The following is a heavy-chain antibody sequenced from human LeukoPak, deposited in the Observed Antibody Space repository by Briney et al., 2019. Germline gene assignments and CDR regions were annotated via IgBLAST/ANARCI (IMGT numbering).Heavy chain of an antibody. CDR1: GFTFSNYN. V-gene: IGHV3-48*02. CDR3: ARDGRYYDFWNAYSNYYYYMDV. J-gene: IGHJ6*03. Sequence: GGSLRLSCAASGFTFSNYNMNWVRQAPGKGLEWVSYISSSRSIIFYADSVKGRFTISRDNAKNALYLQMNSLRDEDTAVYYCARDGRYYDFWNAYSNYYYYMDVWGKGTTVTVSS. D-gene: IGHD3-3*01. CDR2: ISSSRSII.